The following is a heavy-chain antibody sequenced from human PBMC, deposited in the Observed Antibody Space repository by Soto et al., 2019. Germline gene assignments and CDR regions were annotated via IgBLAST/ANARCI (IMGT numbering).Heavy chain of an antibody. Sequence: EVQLVETGGGLIQPGGSLRLSCAASGFTVSTNYMNWVRQAPGKGLEWGSVLYTGGSTYYADSVKGRFTISRDSSKNTLHHQMNRLRAEDTAVYYWATDRYTYGSGSYSHYFDYWGQGTLVTVSS. J-gene: IGHJ4*02. V-gene: IGHV3-53*02. CDR1: GFTVSTNY. D-gene: IGHD3-10*01. CDR2: LYTGGST. CDR3: ATDRYTYGSGSYSHYFDY.